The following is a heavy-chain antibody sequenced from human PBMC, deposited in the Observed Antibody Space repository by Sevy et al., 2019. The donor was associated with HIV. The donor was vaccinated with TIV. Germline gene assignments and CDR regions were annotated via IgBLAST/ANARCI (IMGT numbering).Heavy chain of an antibody. CDR3: ARRSGSSGPHYFDY. Sequence: ASVKVSCKASGGTFSSYAISWVRQAPGQGLEWMGGIIPIFGTANYAQKFQGRVTITADESTSTAYMELSSLRSEDTAGYYCARRSGSSGPHYFDYWGQGTLVTVSS. J-gene: IGHJ4*02. D-gene: IGHD6-19*01. CDR2: IIPIFGTA. V-gene: IGHV1-69*13. CDR1: GGTFSSYA.